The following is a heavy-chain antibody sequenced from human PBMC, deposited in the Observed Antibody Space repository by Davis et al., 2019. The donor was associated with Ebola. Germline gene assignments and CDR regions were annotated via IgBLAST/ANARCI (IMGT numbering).Heavy chain of an antibody. J-gene: IGHJ5*02. D-gene: IGHD6-19*01. CDR3: ARGKTVSGTRGLSWFDP. Sequence: AASVKVSCKASGYIFTSYAMHWVRQAPGQRLEWMGWINVGDGNTKSSGNFQGRLTIARDTSANIGYMELSSLTYEDTAVYYCARGKTVSGTRGLSWFDPWGQGTLVTVSS. V-gene: IGHV1-3*01. CDR2: INVGDGNT. CDR1: GYIFTSYA.